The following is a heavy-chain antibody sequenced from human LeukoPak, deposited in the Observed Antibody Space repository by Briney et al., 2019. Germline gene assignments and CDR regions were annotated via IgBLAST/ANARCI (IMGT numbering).Heavy chain of an antibody. V-gene: IGHV4-59*12. J-gene: IGHJ4*02. CDR2: IYFSGST. CDR1: GGSISNYY. Sequence: SETLSLTCTVSGGSISNYYWSWIRQPPGKGLEWIGYIYFSGSTNYNPSLKGRVTISVDTSNNQFSLKLSSVTAADTAVYYCARDKPFFDYWGQGTLVTVSS. CDR3: ARDKPFFDY.